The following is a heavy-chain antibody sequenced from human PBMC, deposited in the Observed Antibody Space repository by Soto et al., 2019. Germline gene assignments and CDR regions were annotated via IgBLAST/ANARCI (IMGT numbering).Heavy chain of an antibody. CDR1: GGSMRSYY. Sequence: SETLSLTCSVSGGSMRSYYWNWLRQPAGKGLEWIGRTYSRGDTNYNPSVKSRVTMSVDTSKNEFSLRLNSVTAADTAVYYCAGIGEDVYYGMDVWGQGTTVTVSS. CDR2: TYSRGDT. J-gene: IGHJ6*02. D-gene: IGHD2-21*01. CDR3: AGIGEDVYYGMDV. V-gene: IGHV4-4*07.